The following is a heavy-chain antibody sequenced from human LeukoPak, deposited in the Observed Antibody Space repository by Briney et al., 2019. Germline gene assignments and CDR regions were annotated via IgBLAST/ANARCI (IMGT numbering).Heavy chain of an antibody. CDR1: GGSISSSSYY. Sequence: PSETLSLTCTVSGGSISSSSYYWGWIRQPPGKGLEWIGSIYYSGSTYYNPSLKSRVTISVDTSKNQFSLKLSSVTAADTAVYYCARQCMITFGGVIVAYFDYWGQGTLVTVSS. V-gene: IGHV4-39*01. CDR2: IYYSGST. CDR3: ARQCMITFGGVIVAYFDY. J-gene: IGHJ4*02. D-gene: IGHD3-16*02.